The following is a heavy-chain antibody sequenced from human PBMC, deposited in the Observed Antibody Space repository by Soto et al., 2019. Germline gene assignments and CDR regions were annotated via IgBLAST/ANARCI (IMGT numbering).Heavy chain of an antibody. CDR3: ARDFSSLSQQLVRYYFDY. D-gene: IGHD6-13*01. Sequence: ASVKVSCKASGYTFTSYAMHWVRQAPGQRLEWMGWINAGNGNTKYSQKFQGRVTITRDTSASTAYMELSSLRSEDTAVYYCARDFSSLSQQLVRYYFDYGGQGTLVTVSS. CDR1: GYTFTSYA. CDR2: INAGNGNT. V-gene: IGHV1-3*01. J-gene: IGHJ4*02.